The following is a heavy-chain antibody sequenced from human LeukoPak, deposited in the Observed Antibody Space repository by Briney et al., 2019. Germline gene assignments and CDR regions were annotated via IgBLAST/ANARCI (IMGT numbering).Heavy chain of an antibody. V-gene: IGHV4-39*01. J-gene: IGHJ2*01. D-gene: IGHD1-26*01. CDR2: IYYTGNT. Sequence: SETLSLTCTVSGVSIISGTDYWGWVRQPPGKGLEWIGNIYYTGNTFDTPSLKSRVTISVDTFKNQFSLRLSSVTAADTAVYYCARLGGTYINYWFFDLWGRGTLVTVPS. CDR1: GVSIISGTDY. CDR3: ARLGGTYINYWFFDL.